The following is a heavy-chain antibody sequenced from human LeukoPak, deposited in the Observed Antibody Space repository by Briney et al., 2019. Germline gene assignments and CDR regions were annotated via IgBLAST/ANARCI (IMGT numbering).Heavy chain of an antibody. CDR2: TYYRSKWYN. V-gene: IGHV6-1*01. D-gene: IGHD6-19*01. CDR1: GDSVSSNSAA. CDR3: ARDPGLAVAGSYYYYMDV. J-gene: IGHJ6*03. Sequence: SQTLSLTCAISGDSVSSNSAAWNWIRQSPSRGLEWLGRTYYRSKWYNDYAVSVKSRITINPDTSKNQFSLQLNSVTPEDTAVYYCARDPGLAVAGSYYYYMDVWGKGTTVTVSS.